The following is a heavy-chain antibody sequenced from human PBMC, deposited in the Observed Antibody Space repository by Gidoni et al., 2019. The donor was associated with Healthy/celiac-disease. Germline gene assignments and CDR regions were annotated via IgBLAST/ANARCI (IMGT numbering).Heavy chain of an antibody. V-gene: IGHV1-69*01. Sequence: QAPGQGLEWMGGIIPIFGTANYAQKFQGRVTITADESTSTAYMELSSLRSEDTAVYYCAKHLFGVVSDAFDIWGQGTMVTVSS. CDR3: AKHLFGVVSDAFDI. D-gene: IGHD3-3*01. CDR2: IIPIFGTA. J-gene: IGHJ3*02.